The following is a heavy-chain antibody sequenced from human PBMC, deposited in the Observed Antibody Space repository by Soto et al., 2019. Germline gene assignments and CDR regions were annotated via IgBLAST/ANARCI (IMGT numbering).Heavy chain of an antibody. V-gene: IGHV4-59*12. J-gene: IGHJ5*02. D-gene: IGHD3-10*02. CDR2: IYYSGST. Sequence: AVTLSLTCIISNGAIVSNYWSWTREPPGKGLEWIWYIYYSGSTNYNPSLKSRVTISVDTSKNQFSLKLSSVTAADTAVYYCARGVKLLFIFGRDNRFVPWGPAPLVTVP. CDR1: NGAIVSNY. CDR3: ARGVKLLFIFGRDNRFVP.